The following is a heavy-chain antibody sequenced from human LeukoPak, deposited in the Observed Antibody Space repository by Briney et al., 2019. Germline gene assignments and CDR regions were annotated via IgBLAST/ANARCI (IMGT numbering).Heavy chain of an antibody. CDR3: AKSSYSIFDY. CDR1: GGSISSYY. V-gene: IGHV4-38-2*02. D-gene: IGHD5-18*01. J-gene: IGHJ4*02. Sequence: SETLSLTCTVSGGSISSYYWGWIRQPPGKGLEWIGSIYHSGSTYYNPSLKSRVTISVDTSKNQFSLKLSSVTAADTAVYYCAKSSYSIFDYWGQGTLVTVSS. CDR2: IYHSGST.